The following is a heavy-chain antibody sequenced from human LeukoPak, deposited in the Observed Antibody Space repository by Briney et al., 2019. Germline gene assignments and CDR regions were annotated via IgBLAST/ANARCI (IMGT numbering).Heavy chain of an antibody. CDR3: ARHEGYSGYDRFDC. J-gene: IGHJ4*02. CDR1: GGSISSYY. Sequence: SETLSLTSTVSGGSISSYYWSWIRQPPGKGLEWIGYIYYSGSTNYNPSLKSRVTISVDTSKNQFSLKLSSVTAADTAVYYCARHEGYSGYDRFDCWGQGTLVTVSS. D-gene: IGHD5-12*01. CDR2: IYYSGST. V-gene: IGHV4-59*08.